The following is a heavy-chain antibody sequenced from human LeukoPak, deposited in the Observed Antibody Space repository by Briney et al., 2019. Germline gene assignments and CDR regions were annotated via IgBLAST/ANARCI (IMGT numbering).Heavy chain of an antibody. CDR2: ISSSSSYI. J-gene: IGHJ4*02. CDR1: GFTFSNYS. Sequence: PGGSLRLSCAASGFTFSNYSMNWVRQAPGKGLEWVSSISSSSSYIYYADSVKGRFTISRDNAKNSLYLQMNSLRAEDTAVYYCARVGITVAGYIYSFDYWGQGTLVTVSS. V-gene: IGHV3-21*01. D-gene: IGHD6-19*01. CDR3: ARVGITVAGYIYSFDY.